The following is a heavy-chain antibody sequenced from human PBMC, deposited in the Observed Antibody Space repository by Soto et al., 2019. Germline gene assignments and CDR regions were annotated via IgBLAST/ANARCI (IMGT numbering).Heavy chain of an antibody. Sequence: GGSLRLSCTASGFTFGDYAMSWFRQAPGKGLEWVGFIRSKAYGGTTEYAASVKGRLTISRDDSKSIAYLQMNSLKTEDTAVYYCTRLPSYGPYFVSTLGNVWGQGTTVTVSS. V-gene: IGHV3-49*03. CDR3: TRLPSYGPYFVSTLGNV. CDR2: IRSKAYGGTT. D-gene: IGHD3-9*01. J-gene: IGHJ6*02. CDR1: GFTFGDYA.